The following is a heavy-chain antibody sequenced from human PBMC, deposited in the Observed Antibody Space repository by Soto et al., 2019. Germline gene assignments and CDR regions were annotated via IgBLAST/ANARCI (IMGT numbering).Heavy chain of an antibody. D-gene: IGHD2-2*02. CDR1: GGTFSSYA. V-gene: IGHV1-69*01. CDR3: ARDPQGGYCSSTSCYTYSWFDP. CDR2: IIPIFGTA. J-gene: IGHJ5*02. Sequence: QVQLVQSGAEVKKPGSSVKVSCKASGGTFSSYAISWVRQAPGQGLEWMGGIIPIFGTANYAQKVQGRVTITADESTSTAYMELSSLRSEDTAVYYCARDPQGGYCSSTSCYTYSWFDPWGQGTLVTVSS.